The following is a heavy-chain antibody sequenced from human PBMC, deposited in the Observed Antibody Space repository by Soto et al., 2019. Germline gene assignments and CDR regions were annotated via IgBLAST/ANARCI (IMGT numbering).Heavy chain of an antibody. CDR3: AKDGVATMQGDAFEI. J-gene: IGHJ3*02. Sequence: EVQLVESGGGLVQPGRSLRLSCAASGFTFDDYAMHWVRQAPGKGLEWVSGISWNSGSIGYADSVKGRFTISRDNAKNSLYLQMNSLRAEDTALYYCAKDGVATMQGDAFEIWGQGTMVTVSS. V-gene: IGHV3-9*01. D-gene: IGHD5-12*01. CDR1: GFTFDDYA. CDR2: ISWNSGSI.